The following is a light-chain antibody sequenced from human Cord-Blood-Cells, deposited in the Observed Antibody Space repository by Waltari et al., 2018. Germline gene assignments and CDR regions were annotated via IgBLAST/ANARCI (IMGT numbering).Light chain of an antibody. CDR3: QAWDSSTVV. J-gene: IGLJ2*01. Sequence: SYELTQPPSVSVSPGQTASITCSGDKLGDKYACWYQQKPGQSPVLDIYQDSKRPSGIPDRFSGSNSGNTASLTISGTQAMDEADYYCQAWDSSTVVFGGGTKLTVL. CDR1: KLGDKY. CDR2: QDS. V-gene: IGLV3-1*01.